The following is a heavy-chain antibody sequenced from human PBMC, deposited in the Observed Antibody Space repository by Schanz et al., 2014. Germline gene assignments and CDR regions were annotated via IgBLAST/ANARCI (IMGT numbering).Heavy chain of an antibody. J-gene: IGHJ6*02. V-gene: IGHV3-23*04. CDR2: ISGSGGDT. D-gene: IGHD3-3*02. CDR3: ARDKDVISTHFYSPFYFYVMDV. CDR1: GFTFSSYA. Sequence: EVQLVESGGGLVQPGGSLRLSCAASGFTFSSYAMSWVRQAPGKGLEWVSAISGSGGDTYYADSVTGRFTISRDNSKKTLYLQMSSLTAEDTAVYYCARDKDVISTHFYSPFYFYVMDVWGQGTTVTVSS.